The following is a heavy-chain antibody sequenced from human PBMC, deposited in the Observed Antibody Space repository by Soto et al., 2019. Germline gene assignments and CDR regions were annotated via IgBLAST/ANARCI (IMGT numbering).Heavy chain of an antibody. CDR1: GGSISSSSYY. V-gene: IGHV4-39*01. J-gene: IGHJ4*02. CDR2: IYYSGST. CDR3: ARHYSSGWDYPLFEY. Sequence: QVQLQESGPGLVKPSETLSLTCTVSGGSISSSSYYWGWIRQPPGKGLEWIGSIYYSGSTYYNPSLKSRVTISVDTSKNQFSLKLTSVTAADTAVYYCARHYSSGWDYPLFEYWGQGTLVTVSS. D-gene: IGHD6-19*01.